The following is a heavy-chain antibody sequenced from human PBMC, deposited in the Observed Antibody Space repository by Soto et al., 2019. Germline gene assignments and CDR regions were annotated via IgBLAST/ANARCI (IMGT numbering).Heavy chain of an antibody. CDR1: GFTFSSYA. Sequence: GGSLRLSCAASGFTFSSYAMSWVRQAPGKGLEWVSAISGSGGSTYYADSVKGRFTISRDNSKNTLYLQMNSLRAEDTAVYYCAKVKSARYYDFWSGYYRPGYSSGWYNDYWGQGTLVTVSS. V-gene: IGHV3-23*01. CDR2: ISGSGGST. CDR3: AKVKSARYYDFWSGYYRPGYSSGWYNDY. J-gene: IGHJ4*02. D-gene: IGHD3-3*01.